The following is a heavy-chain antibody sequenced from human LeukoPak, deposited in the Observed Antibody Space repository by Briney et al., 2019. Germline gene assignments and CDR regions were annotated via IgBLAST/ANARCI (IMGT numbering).Heavy chain of an antibody. J-gene: IGHJ5*02. CDR2: INHSGST. CDR1: GGSFSGYY. D-gene: IGHD2-15*01. V-gene: IGHV4-34*01. CDR3: ARAQRGCSANSCYLDP. Sequence: PSETLSLTCAVYGGSFSGYYWSWIRQPPGKRLEWIGEINHSGSTNYNPSLRSRVTLSIDNSNNEASLKLASVTAADSAVYYCARAQRGCSANSCYLDPWGPGILVTVSS.